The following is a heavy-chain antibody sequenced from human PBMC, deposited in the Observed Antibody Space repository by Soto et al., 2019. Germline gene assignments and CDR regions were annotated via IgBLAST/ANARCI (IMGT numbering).Heavy chain of an antibody. CDR3: ARIIGCTSCLSPNLSWFDP. J-gene: IGHJ5*02. D-gene: IGHD2-2*01. CDR2: INHSGST. CDR1: GGSXSGYD. V-gene: IGHV4-34*01. Sequence: ETLSVSWAVEGGSXSGYDWSWIRKTQGKGLEWIGEINHSGSTNYNPSLKSRVTISVDTSKNQFSLKLSSVTAADTAVYYCARIIGCTSCLSPNLSWFDPWGQRTLVTVSS.